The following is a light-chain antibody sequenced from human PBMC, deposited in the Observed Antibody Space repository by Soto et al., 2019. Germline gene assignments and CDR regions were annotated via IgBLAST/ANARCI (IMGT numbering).Light chain of an antibody. CDR1: SSDVGSYNL. J-gene: IGLJ2*01. V-gene: IGLV2-23*01. CDR3: PSYAGSTTYVV. CDR2: EDT. Sequence: QSVLTQPASVSGSPGQSITISCTGTSSDVGSYNLVSWYQQHPGKAPKLMIYEDTKRPSGVSNRFSGSKSGNTASLTISGLQAEDEADYYCPSYAGSTTYVVFGGGTKLTVL.